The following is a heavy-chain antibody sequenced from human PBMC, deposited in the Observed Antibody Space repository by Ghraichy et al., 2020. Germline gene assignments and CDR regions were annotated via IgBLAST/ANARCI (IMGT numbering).Heavy chain of an antibody. CDR2: IYFSGNT. V-gene: IGHV4-39*01. CDR3: ARHPALTTVTFDF. J-gene: IGHJ4*02. Sequence: SQTLSLTCTVSGGSISSSSYYWGWIRQPPGKGLEWIGSIYFSGNTYYNPSLKSRVTISVDTSTNQFSLKLSSVTAADTAVYYCARHPALTTVTFDFWGQGTLVTVSS. D-gene: IGHD4-11*01. CDR1: GGSISSSSYY.